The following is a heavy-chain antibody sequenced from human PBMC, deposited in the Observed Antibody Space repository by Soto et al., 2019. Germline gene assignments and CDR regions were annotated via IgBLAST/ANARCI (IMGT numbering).Heavy chain of an antibody. CDR2: INDSGST. D-gene: IGHD3-16*01. J-gene: IGHJ4*02. V-gene: IGHV4-34*02. CDR1: GGSFRGYF. Sequence: QVQLQQWGAGLLKPSETLSLTCAVSGGSFRGYFWSWIRQSPDKGLEWIGEINDSGSTYYNPSFKCRLTISVDTSTSQISLRLTSVTAADSAVYYCQGGDFWGQGTRVTVSS. CDR3: QGGDF.